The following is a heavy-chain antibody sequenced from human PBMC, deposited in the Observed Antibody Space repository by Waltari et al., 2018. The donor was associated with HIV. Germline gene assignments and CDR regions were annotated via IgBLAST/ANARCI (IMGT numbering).Heavy chain of an antibody. D-gene: IGHD2-15*01. Sequence: QLQLQESGPGLVKPSETLSLTCTVSGGSISSSSYYWGWIRQPPGKGLEWIGSIYYSGSTYYNPALKSRVTISVDTSKNQFSLKLSSVTAADTAVYYCARAGDIVVVVAAIVPETPNWFDPWGQGTLVTVSS. V-gene: IGHV4-39*07. CDR2: IYYSGST. CDR3: ARAGDIVVVVAAIVPETPNWFDP. CDR1: GGSISSSSYY. J-gene: IGHJ5*02.